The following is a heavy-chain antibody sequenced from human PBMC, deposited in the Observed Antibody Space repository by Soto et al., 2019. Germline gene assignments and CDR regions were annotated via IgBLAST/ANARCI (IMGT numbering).Heavy chain of an antibody. CDR3: ARHEPLDTALDY. J-gene: IGHJ4*02. V-gene: IGHV4-34*01. D-gene: IGHD5-18*01. CDR2: INHSGST. Sequence: SETLSLTCAVYGGSFSGYSWSWIRQPPGKGLEWIGKINHSGSTNYNPSLKSRVTISADKSISTAYLQWSSLKASDTAMYYCARHEPLDTALDYWGQGTLVTVSS. CDR1: GGSFSGYS.